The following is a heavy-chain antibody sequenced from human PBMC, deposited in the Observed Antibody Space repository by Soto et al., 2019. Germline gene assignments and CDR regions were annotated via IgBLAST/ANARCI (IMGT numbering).Heavy chain of an antibody. V-gene: IGHV1-3*01. CDR3: ASVGSGYYVFDY. CDR2: INAGNGNT. Sequence: AASVKVSCKASGYTFTSYAMHWVRQAPGQRLEWMGWINAGNGNTKYSQKFQGRVTITRDTSASTAYMELSSLRSEDTAVYYCASVGSGYYVFDYWGQGTLVTVSS. J-gene: IGHJ4*02. D-gene: IGHD3-22*01. CDR1: GYTFTSYA.